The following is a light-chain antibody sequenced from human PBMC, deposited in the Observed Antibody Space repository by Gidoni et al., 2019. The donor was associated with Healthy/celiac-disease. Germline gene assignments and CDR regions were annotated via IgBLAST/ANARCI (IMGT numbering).Light chain of an antibody. CDR1: QSLLHSNGYNY. CDR3: MQAIETPLT. Sequence: DIVMTQSPLSLPVTPGEPASISCRSSQSLLHSNGYNYLDWYLQKPGQSPQLLIYLGSNRGSGVPDRFSGSGSGTDFTLKISRVEAEDVGVYYCMQAIETPLTFGGGTKVEIK. CDR2: LGS. J-gene: IGKJ4*01. V-gene: IGKV2-28*01.